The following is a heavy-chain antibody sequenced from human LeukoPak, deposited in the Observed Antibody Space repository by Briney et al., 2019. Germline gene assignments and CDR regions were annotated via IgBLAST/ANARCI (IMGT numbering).Heavy chain of an antibody. CDR2: IYSGGST. V-gene: IGHV3-53*01. D-gene: IGHD2-8*02. CDR3: ARDTGSMAARFFDY. CDR1: GFTVSTNY. Sequence: GGFLRLSCVASGFTVSTNYMSWVRQAPGKGLEWVSVIYSGGSTYYADSVKGRFTISRDNSKNTLYLQMNSLRAEDTAVYYCARDTGSMAARFFDYWGQGTLVTVSS. J-gene: IGHJ4*02.